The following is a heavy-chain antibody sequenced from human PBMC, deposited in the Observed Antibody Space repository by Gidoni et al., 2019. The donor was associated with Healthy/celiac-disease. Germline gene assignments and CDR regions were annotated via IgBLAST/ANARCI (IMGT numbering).Heavy chain of an antibody. CDR3: AKVPHIYSNYALWYFDY. CDR1: GFTFSSYA. D-gene: IGHD4-4*01. J-gene: IGHJ4*02. CDR2: ISGSGGST. Sequence: EVQLLESGGGLVQPGGSLRLSCAASGFTFSSYAMSWVRQAPGKGLEWVSAISGSGGSTYYADSVKGRFTISRDNSKNTLYLQMNSLRAEDTAVYYCAKVPHIYSNYALWYFDYWGQGTLVTVSS. V-gene: IGHV3-23*01.